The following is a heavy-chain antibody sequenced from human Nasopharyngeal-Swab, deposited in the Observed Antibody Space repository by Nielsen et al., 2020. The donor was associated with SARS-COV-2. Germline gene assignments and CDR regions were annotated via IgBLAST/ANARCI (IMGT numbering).Heavy chain of an antibody. Sequence: GEALKISCAASGFTFDTFGMTWVSQAPGKGLEWVSRISGSGSGTYYADSVKGRFTISRDNSKNTLYLQMNSLRADDTAVYYCAKGGVSVYGDSYYFDFWGQGTLVTVSS. CDR2: ISGSGSGT. CDR3: AKGGVSVYGDSYYFDF. V-gene: IGHV3-23*01. D-gene: IGHD4-17*01. J-gene: IGHJ4*02. CDR1: GFTFDTFG.